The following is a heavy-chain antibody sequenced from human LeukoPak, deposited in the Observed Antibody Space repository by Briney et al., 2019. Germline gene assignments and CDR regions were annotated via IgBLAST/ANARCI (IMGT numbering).Heavy chain of an antibody. V-gene: IGHV3-30*02. CDR1: GFTFSTYG. Sequence: GGSLRLSCAASGFTFSTYGMHWVRQAPGKGLEWVAFIRYDGNNKYYADSVKGRFTVTRDNSKNTMSLQMNSLRAEDTAVYYCAKIPVQQGFDYWGQGTLVTVSS. D-gene: IGHD5-18*01. CDR3: AKIPVQQGFDY. J-gene: IGHJ4*02. CDR2: IRYDGNNK.